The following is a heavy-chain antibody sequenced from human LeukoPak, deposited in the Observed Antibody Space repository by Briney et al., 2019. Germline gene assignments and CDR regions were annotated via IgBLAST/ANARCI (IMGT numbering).Heavy chain of an antibody. D-gene: IGHD3-22*01. CDR2: IYYIGRT. CDR3: ARRRYYDGSGYLE. Sequence: SETLSLTCSVSGDSVSRSDSYWDWIRQPPGKGPEWIGTIYYIGRTYYSPALKSRVTMSVDPSNNQFSLNLRTMTAADTALYYCARRRYYDGSGYLEWGQGTLLSVSS. J-gene: IGHJ1*01. V-gene: IGHV4-39*01. CDR1: GDSVSRSDSY.